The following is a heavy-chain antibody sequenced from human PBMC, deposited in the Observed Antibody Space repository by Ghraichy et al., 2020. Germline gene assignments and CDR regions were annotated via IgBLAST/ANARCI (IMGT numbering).Heavy chain of an antibody. D-gene: IGHD6-6*01. CDR3: ARAVQYSSSYGGPLYWYFDR. CDR1: GGSISSSNW. V-gene: IGHV4-4*02. CDR2: IYHSGST. Sequence: SETLSLTCAVSGGSISSSNWWSWVRQPPGKGLEWIGEIYHSGSTNYNPSLKSRVTISVDKSKNQFSLKLSSVTAADTAVYYCARAVQYSSSYGGPLYWYFDRWGRGNLGTVSP. J-gene: IGHJ2*01.